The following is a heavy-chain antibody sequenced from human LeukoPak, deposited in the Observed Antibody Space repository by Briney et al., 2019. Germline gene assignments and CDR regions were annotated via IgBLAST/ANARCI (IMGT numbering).Heavy chain of an antibody. J-gene: IGHJ5*02. V-gene: IGHV4-39*07. CDR1: GGSISSSSYY. CDR2: INHSGST. Sequence: SETLSLTCTVSGGSISSSSYYWGWIRQPPGKGLEWIGEINHSGSTNYNPSLKSRVTISVDTSKNQFSLKLSSVTAADTAVYYCARGARPYYDFWSGYPTYNWFDPWGQGTLVTVSS. CDR3: ARGARPYYDFWSGYPTYNWFDP. D-gene: IGHD3-3*01.